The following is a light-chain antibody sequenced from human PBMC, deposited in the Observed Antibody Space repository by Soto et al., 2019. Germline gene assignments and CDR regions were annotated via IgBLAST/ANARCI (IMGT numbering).Light chain of an antibody. V-gene: IGKV3-11*01. CDR3: QQRGT. Sequence: EVVLTQSPATLSLSPGERAPLSCRASQSVSNYLAWYQQSSGQAPRLLIYDASNRATGIPARFSGSGYGTDFTLTISSLEPEDFALYYCQQRGTVGRGTKVDIK. CDR1: QSVSNY. J-gene: IGKJ4*01. CDR2: DAS.